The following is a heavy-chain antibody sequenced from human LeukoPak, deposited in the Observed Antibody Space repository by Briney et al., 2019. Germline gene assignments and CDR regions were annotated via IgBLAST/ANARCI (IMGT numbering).Heavy chain of an antibody. CDR1: GGSFSGYY. CDR3: AREKVSYDMDV. V-gene: IGHV4-34*01. J-gene: IGHJ6*02. Sequence: SETLSLTCAVYGGSFSGYYWSWIRQPPGKGLEWIGEINHSGSTNYNPSLKSRVTISVDTSKNQFSLKLSSVTAADTAVYYCAREKVSYDMDVWGQGITVTVSS. CDR2: INHSGST. D-gene: IGHD3-22*01.